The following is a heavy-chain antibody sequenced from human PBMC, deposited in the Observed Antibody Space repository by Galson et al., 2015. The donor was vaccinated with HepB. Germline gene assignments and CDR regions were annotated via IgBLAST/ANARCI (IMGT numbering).Heavy chain of an antibody. D-gene: IGHD2-2*01. CDR1: GGTFSSYT. CDR2: IIPILGIA. V-gene: IGHV1-69*02. Sequence: SVKVSCKASGGTFSSYTISWVRQAPGQGLEWMGRIIPILGIANYAQKFQGRVTITADKSTSTAYMELSSLRSEDTAVYCCASDIVVVPAASNRGPQIKYFQHWGQGTLVTVSS. CDR3: ASDIVVVPAASNRGPQIKYFQH. J-gene: IGHJ1*01.